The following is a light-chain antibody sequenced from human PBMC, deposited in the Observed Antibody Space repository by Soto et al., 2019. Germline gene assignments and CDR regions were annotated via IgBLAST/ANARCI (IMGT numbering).Light chain of an antibody. CDR3: QQYDSYPRT. CDR1: HGINNY. Sequence: DIQMIQSPSSVSASVGDRVTITCRASHGINNYLAWFQQTPGKAPQSLIYTASTLQRGVPSRFSGTGSGTEFTLTINNLQPEDFGTYYCQQYDSYPRTFGQGTKVEIK. V-gene: IGKV1-16*01. CDR2: TAS. J-gene: IGKJ1*01.